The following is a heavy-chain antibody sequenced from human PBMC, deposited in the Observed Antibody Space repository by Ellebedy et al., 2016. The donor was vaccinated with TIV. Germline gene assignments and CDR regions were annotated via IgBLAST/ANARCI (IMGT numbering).Heavy chain of an antibody. CDR1: GFTFSSYN. J-gene: IGHJ6*02. Sequence: GGSLRLSXAASGFTFSSYNMNWVRQAPGKGLEWVSYITSSSSTIYYADSVKGRFTISRDNAKNSMYLQMNSLRPEDTAVYYCASGDYGDYYHYGMDVWGQGTTVTVSS. CDR2: ITSSSSTI. CDR3: ASGDYGDYYHYGMDV. D-gene: IGHD4-17*01. V-gene: IGHV3-48*04.